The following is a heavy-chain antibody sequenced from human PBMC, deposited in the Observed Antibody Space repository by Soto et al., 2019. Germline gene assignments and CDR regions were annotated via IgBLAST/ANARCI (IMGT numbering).Heavy chain of an antibody. CDR3: AREDYCSGGSCYWSDP. J-gene: IGHJ5*02. CDR2: MNPNSGNT. V-gene: IGHV1-8*01. D-gene: IGHD2-15*01. CDR1: GYTFTCYD. Sequence: ASVKVSCKASGYTFTCYDINWVRQATGQGLEWMGWMNPNSGNTGCAQKFQGRVTMTRDTSISTAYMELSSLRSEDTAVYYCAREDYCSGGSCYWSDPWGQGTLVTVSS.